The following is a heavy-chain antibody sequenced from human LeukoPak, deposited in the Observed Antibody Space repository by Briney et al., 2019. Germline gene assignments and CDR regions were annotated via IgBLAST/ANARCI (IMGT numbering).Heavy chain of an antibody. CDR3: AREWGYCSSGNCYGMDV. J-gene: IGHJ6*02. CDR2: IYAGDSGT. CDR1: GFPFTSYW. D-gene: IGHD2-2*01. V-gene: IGHV5-51*01. Sequence: GGSLKISCKGSGFPFTSYWIAWVRQMPGKGREGMGIIYAGDSGTRYSPSFQGQGIISADKSISTAYLQWRYLKASDTATYYCAREWGYCSSGNCYGMDVWGQGTTVTVSS.